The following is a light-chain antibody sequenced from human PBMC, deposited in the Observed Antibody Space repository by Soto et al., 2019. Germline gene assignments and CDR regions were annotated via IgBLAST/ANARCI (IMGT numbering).Light chain of an antibody. Sequence: QSALTQPASVSGSPGQSITISCTGTSSDVGGYNYVSWYQQHPGKVPKLMIYEVTTRPSGVSNRFSGSKSGNTASLTISGLQAEDEADYSCSSYTSSSTLVVFGGGTKLTVL. J-gene: IGLJ2*01. CDR1: SSDVGGYNY. V-gene: IGLV2-14*01. CDR3: SSYTSSSTLVV. CDR2: EVT.